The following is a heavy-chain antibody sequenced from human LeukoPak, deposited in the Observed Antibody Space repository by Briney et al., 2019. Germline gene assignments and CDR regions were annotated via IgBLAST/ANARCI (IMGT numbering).Heavy chain of an antibody. CDR3: AKLGGYSGYDPRIAAAGYFDY. V-gene: IGHV3-30*02. J-gene: IGHJ4*02. CDR1: GFTFSSYG. Sequence: PGGSLRLSCAASGFTFSSYGMHWVRQTPGKGLEWVAFIRYDGCNKYYADSVKGRFTISRDNSKNTLYLQMNSLRAEDTAVYYCAKLGGYSGYDPRIAAAGYFDYWGQGTLVTVS. CDR2: IRYDGCNK. D-gene: IGHD5-12*01.